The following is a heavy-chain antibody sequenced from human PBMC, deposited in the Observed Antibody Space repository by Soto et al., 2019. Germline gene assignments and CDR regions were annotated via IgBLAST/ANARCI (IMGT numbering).Heavy chain of an antibody. CDR1: GFTLSSYA. CDR2: ISSSGGST. Sequence: GGSLRLSCAASGFTLSSYAMNWVRQAPGKGLEWVSTISSSGGSTYYADSVTGRFTISKDNSKNTLYLQMNSLRAEDTAVYYCAKASGTRDCWGQGTLVTVSS. J-gene: IGHJ4*02. V-gene: IGHV3-23*01. D-gene: IGHD4-17*01. CDR3: AKASGTRDC.